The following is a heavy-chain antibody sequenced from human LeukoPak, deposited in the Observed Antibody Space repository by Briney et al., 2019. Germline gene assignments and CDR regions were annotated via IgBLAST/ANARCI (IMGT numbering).Heavy chain of an antibody. CDR1: GVSISSSNW. CDR2: ICHSGST. Sequence: PSGTLSLTCAVSGVSISSSNWWSWVRQPPGKGLEWIGEICHSGSTNYNPSLKSRVTISVDKSKNQFSLKLSSVTAADTAVYYCARIADYYDSSGYYLDYWGQGTLVTVSS. V-gene: IGHV4-4*02. CDR3: ARIADYYDSSGYYLDY. D-gene: IGHD3-22*01. J-gene: IGHJ4*02.